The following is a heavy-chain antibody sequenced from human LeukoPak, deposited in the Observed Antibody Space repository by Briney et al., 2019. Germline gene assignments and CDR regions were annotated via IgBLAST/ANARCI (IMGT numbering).Heavy chain of an antibody. V-gene: IGHV3-23*01. D-gene: IGHD2-15*01. J-gene: IGHJ4*02. CDR2: INGRGEV. CDR3: VKGQLGGRSWVDC. Sequence: GGSLRLSCTASGFALRGYAMTWVRQIPGKGLECISGINGRGEVYYVDSVKGRFTISRDDSKNTLFLQMNTLSAEDTALYYCVKGQLGGRSWVDCWGQGTLVTVSS. CDR1: GFALRGYA.